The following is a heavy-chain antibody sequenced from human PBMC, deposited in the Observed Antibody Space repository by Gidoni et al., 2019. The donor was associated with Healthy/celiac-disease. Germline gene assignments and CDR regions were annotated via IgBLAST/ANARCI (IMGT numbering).Heavy chain of an antibody. V-gene: IGHV3-30*18. CDR2: ISYDGSNK. Sequence: QVQLVESGGGVVQPGRSLRLSCADSGFTFSSHGMHWVRQAPGKGLEWVAVISYDGSNKYYADSVKGRFTISRDNSKNTLYLQMNSLRAEDAAVYYCANSGYSYGYYYMDVWGKGTTVTVSS. CDR3: ANSGYSYGYYYMDV. D-gene: IGHD5-18*01. J-gene: IGHJ6*03. CDR1: GFTFSSHG.